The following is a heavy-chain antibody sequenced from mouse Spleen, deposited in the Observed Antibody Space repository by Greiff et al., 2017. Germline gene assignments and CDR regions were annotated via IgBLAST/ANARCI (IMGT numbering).Heavy chain of an antibody. CDR1: GYTFTSYW. V-gene: IGHV1-55*01. CDR2: IYPGSGST. Sequence: QVQLQQPGAELVKPGASVKMSCKASGYTFTSYWITWVKQRPGQGLEWIGDIYPGSGSTNYNEKFKSKATLTVDTSSSTAYMQLSSLTSEDSAVYYCAREGGYYYGSSPYYFDYWGQGTTLTVSS. CDR3: AREGGYYYGSSPYYFDY. J-gene: IGHJ2*01. D-gene: IGHD1-1*01.